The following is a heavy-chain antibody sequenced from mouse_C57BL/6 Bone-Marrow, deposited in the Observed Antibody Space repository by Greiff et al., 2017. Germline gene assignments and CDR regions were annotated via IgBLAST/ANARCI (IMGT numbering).Heavy chain of an antibody. Sequence: QVQLQQPGTELVKPGASVKLSCTASGYTFTSYWMHWVKQRPGQGLEWIGNINPSNGGTNYNEKFKSKATLTVDKSSSTCYMQLSSLTSEDSAVYYCARGDYSRGYFDVWGTGTTVTGSS. J-gene: IGHJ1*03. CDR2: INPSNGGT. CDR1: GYTFTSYW. D-gene: IGHD1-1*01. CDR3: ARGDYSRGYFDV. V-gene: IGHV1-53*01.